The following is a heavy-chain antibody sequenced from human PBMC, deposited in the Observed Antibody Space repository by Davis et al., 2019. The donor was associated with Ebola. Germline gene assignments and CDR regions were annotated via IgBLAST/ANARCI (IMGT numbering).Heavy chain of an antibody. J-gene: IGHJ6*02. CDR2: INPSGGST. D-gene: IGHD3-3*01. V-gene: IGHV1-46*01. Sequence: AASVKVSCKASGYTFTSYYIHWVRQAPGQGLEWMGIINPSGGSTNYAQKFQGRVTMTRDTSTSTVYMELSSLRSEDTAVYYCARDQYYDFWSGYSTYYYYGMDVWGQGTTVTVSS. CDR1: GYTFTSYY. CDR3: ARDQYYDFWSGYSTYYYYGMDV.